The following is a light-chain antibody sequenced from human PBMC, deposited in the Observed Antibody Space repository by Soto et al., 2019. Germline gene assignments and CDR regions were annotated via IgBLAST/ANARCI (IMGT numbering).Light chain of an antibody. V-gene: IGKV1-13*02. CDR1: QGVQNR. CDR3: RQFNSHPIT. CDR2: NVS. Sequence: AIQLTQSPSSLSASVGDTVTITCRASQGVQNRLTWYQQKPGKPPKLLISNVSNFENGVPSRFSGSGSGTNFTLTTPSLQPGDFATYNCRQFNSHPITFGQGTRL. J-gene: IGKJ5*01.